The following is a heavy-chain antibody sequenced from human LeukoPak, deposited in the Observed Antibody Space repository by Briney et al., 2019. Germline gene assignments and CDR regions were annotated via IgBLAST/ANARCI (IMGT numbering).Heavy chain of an antibody. D-gene: IGHD3-3*01. CDR1: GFTFSSYA. Sequence: GSLRLSCAASGFTFSSYAMSWVRQAPGKGLEWVSAISGSGGSTYYADSVKGRFTISRDNSKNTLYLQMNSLRAEDTAVYYCATSPRVLRFLEWRDYWGQGTLVTVSS. V-gene: IGHV3-23*01. CDR2: ISGSGGST. CDR3: ATSPRVLRFLEWRDY. J-gene: IGHJ4*02.